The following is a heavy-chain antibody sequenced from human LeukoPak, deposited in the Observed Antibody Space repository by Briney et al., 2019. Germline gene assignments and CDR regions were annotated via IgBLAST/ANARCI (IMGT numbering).Heavy chain of an antibody. CDR2: IYIGVST. V-gene: IGHV3-66*01. D-gene: IGHD6-19*01. J-gene: IGHJ5*02. Sequence: GGSLRLSCVASQFSVGSTYMTWVRQAPGKGLEWVSLIYIGVSTSYAASMQGRFTISRDNTKNSLYLQMNSLRAEDTAIYYCAKWGRPGMVSSGWYSRLSRNWFDPWGQGTLVTVSS. CDR3: AKWGRPGMVSSGWYSRLSRNWFDP. CDR1: QFSVGSTY.